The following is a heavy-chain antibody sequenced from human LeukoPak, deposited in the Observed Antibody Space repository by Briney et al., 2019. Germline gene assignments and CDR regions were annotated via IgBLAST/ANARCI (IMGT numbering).Heavy chain of an antibody. V-gene: IGHV1-2*02. D-gene: IGHD3-10*01. CDR1: GYTFTGYY. J-gene: IGHJ4*02. CDR2: INPNSGGT. CDR3: ARDIEWFGELLTDY. Sequence: ASVKVSCKASGYTFTGYYMHWVRQALGQGLEWMGWINPNSGGTNYAQKFQGRVTMTRDTSISTAYMELSRLRSDDTAVYYCARDIEWFGELLTDYWGQGTLVTVSS.